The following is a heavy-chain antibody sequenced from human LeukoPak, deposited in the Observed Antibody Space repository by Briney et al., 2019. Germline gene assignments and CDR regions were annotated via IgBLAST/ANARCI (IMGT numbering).Heavy chain of an antibody. V-gene: IGHV1-18*01. D-gene: IGHD3-10*01. CDR2: ISAYNGNT. CDR3: AREDGVLWFGGNYFDY. J-gene: IGHJ4*02. CDR1: GGTFSSYA. Sequence: ASVKVSCKASGGTFSSYAISWVRQAPGQGLEWMGWISAYNGNTNYAQKLQGRVTMTTDTSTSTAYMELRSLRSDDTAVYYCAREDGVLWFGGNYFDYWGQGTLVTVSS.